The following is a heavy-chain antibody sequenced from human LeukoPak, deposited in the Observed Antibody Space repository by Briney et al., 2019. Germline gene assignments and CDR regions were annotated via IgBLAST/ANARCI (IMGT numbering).Heavy chain of an antibody. CDR3: ASGHIVVVTAIPGWFDP. Sequence: SESLSLTCTVSGGSISSSSYYWGWIRQPPGKGLEWIGSIYYSGSTYYNPSLKSRVTISVDTSKNQFSLKLSSVTAADTAVYYCASGHIVVVTAIPGWFDPWGQGTLVTVSS. CDR2: IYYSGST. J-gene: IGHJ5*02. CDR1: GGSISSSSYY. V-gene: IGHV4-39*07. D-gene: IGHD2-21*02.